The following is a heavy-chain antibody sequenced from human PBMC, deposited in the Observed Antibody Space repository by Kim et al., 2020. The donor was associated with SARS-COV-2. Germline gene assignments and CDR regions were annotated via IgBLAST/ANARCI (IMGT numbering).Heavy chain of an antibody. CDR1: GFTFSSYS. Sequence: GGSLRLSCAASGFTFSSYSMNWVRQAPGKGLEWVSSISSSSSYIYYADSVKGRFTISRDNAKNSLYLQMNSLRAEDTAVYYCARDSTFGGVIVIPNFFDYWGQGTLVTVSS. CDR3: ARDSTFGGVIVIPNFFDY. D-gene: IGHD3-16*02. J-gene: IGHJ4*02. V-gene: IGHV3-21*04. CDR2: ISSSSSYI.